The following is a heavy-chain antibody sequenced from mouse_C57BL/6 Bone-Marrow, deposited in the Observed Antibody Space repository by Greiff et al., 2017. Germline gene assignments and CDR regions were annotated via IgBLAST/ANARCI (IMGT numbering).Heavy chain of an antibody. V-gene: IGHV5-9-1*02. CDR3: TSEANWDGVDY. D-gene: IGHD4-1*01. Sequence: EVKVVESGEGLVKPGGSLKLSCAASGFTFSSYAMSWVRQTPEKRLEWVAYISSGGDYIYYADTVQGRFTISRDNARNTLYLQMSSLKSEDTAMYYCTSEANWDGVDYWGQGTTLTVSS. J-gene: IGHJ2*01. CDR1: GFTFSSYA. CDR2: ISSGGDYI.